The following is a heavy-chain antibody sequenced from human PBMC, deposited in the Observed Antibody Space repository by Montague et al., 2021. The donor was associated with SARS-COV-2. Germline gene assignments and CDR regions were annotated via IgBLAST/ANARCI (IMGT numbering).Heavy chain of an antibody. Sequence: SETLSLTCTVSGGSISSYYWSWTRQPPGKGLELIGYSYYSGSTNYTPSLKSRVTISVDTSKNQFSLKLSLVTAADTAVYYCARYPGAFDIWGQGTMVTVSS. CDR1: GGSISSYY. CDR2: SYYSGST. J-gene: IGHJ3*02. CDR3: ARYPGAFDI. V-gene: IGHV4-59*08.